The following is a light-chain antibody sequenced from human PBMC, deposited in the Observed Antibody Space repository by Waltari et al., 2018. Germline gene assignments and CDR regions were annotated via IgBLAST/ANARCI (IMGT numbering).Light chain of an antibody. Sequence: NFMLTQPPSVSESPGTSVTISGTRSSVSITDHDVRWFQLRPGSSPTTLIYEDHQRPSGVPYRISGSIDSSSNSASLTISGLKTEDEADYYCQSYDRTNVIFGGGTKLTVL. CDR2: EDH. J-gene: IGLJ2*01. CDR3: QSYDRTNVI. V-gene: IGLV6-57*01. CDR1: SVSITDHD.